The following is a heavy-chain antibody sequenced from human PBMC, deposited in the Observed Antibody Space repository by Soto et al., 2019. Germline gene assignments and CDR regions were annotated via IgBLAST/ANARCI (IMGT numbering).Heavy chain of an antibody. CDR3: ARRSYCDGDCTRRLYAYYGMDV. J-gene: IGHJ6*02. CDR1: GYSFTSYH. V-gene: IGHV5-51*01. CDR2: IYPGDSET. Sequence: VQLVQSGAEVKKPGESLKISCKGSGYSFTSYHIVWVRQMPGKGLEWMGIIYPGDSETRYSPSLQGQVTMSADKSTTAAYLQWSSLKASDTAMYYCARRSYCDGDCTRRLYAYYGMDVWGQGTTVTVSS. D-gene: IGHD2-21*02.